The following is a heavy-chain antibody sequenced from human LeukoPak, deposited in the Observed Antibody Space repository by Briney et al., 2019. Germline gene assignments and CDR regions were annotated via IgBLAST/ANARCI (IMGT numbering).Heavy chain of an antibody. J-gene: IGHJ4*02. CDR1: GFAFDDYA. CDR3: ARAANDGYNTILDY. CDR2: ISWNSGSI. Sequence: GGSLRLSCAASGFAFDDYAMHWVRQAPGKGLEWVSGISWNSGSIGYADSVKGRFTISRDNAKNSLYLQMNSLRAEDTAVYYCARAANDGYNTILDYWGQGTLVTVSS. D-gene: IGHD5-24*01. V-gene: IGHV3-9*01.